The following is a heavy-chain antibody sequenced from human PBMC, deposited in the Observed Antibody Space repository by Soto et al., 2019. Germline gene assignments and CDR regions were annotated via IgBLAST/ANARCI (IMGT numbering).Heavy chain of an antibody. CDR2: IYYSGST. Sequence: ASETLSLTCTVSGGSISSYYWSWIRQPPGKGLEWIGYIYYSGSTNYNPSLKSRVTISVDTSKNQFSLKLSSVTAADTAVYYCARGDYDSSGYYSSFDYWGQGTLVTVSS. J-gene: IGHJ4*02. V-gene: IGHV4-59*01. CDR3: ARGDYDSSGYYSSFDY. CDR1: GGSISSYY. D-gene: IGHD3-22*01.